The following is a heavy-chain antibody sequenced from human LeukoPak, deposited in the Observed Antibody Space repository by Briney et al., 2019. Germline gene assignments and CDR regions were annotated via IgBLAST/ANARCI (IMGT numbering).Heavy chain of an antibody. CDR1: GFTFSSYG. Sequence: PGGSLRLSCAASGFTFSSYGMHWARQAPGKGLEWVAVISNDGSNKHYGDSVKGRFTISRDNSKNTLYLQMDSLRGEDTAVCYCAKGPYRVIVATGNYLDPWGQGTLVTVSS. V-gene: IGHV3-30*18. D-gene: IGHD2-21*01. CDR3: AKGPYRVIVATGNYLDP. CDR2: ISNDGSNK. J-gene: IGHJ5*02.